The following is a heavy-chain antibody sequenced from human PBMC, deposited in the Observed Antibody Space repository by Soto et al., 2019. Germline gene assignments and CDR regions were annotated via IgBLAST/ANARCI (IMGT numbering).Heavy chain of an antibody. V-gene: IGHV3-48*02. D-gene: IGHD3-10*01. CDR2: VTTSGDTM. Sequence: AGSLRLSCVASGLTFSRYNMHWVRQAPGEGLEWVAYVTTSGDTMFYADSVEGRFAISRDVAKNSVHLQMNSLGDEDTAVYYCVREEASGSSGLTYHYYYNGMDVWGQGTTVTVSS. CDR3: VREEASGSSGLTYHYYYNGMDV. CDR1: GLTFSRYN. J-gene: IGHJ6*02.